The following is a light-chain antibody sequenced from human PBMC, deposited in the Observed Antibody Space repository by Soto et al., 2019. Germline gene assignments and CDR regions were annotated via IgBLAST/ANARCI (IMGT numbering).Light chain of an antibody. V-gene: IGKV3-20*01. CDR2: GAS. CDR1: QSFTSNY. J-gene: IGKJ1*01. CDR3: QQYYSYPWT. Sequence: EIVLTQSPGTLSLSPGERATLSCGASQSFTSNYLAWYQQKPGQAPRLLIYGASTRATGIPDRFSGSGSGTDFTLTISRLEPEDFATYYCQQYYSYPWTFGQGTKVEIK.